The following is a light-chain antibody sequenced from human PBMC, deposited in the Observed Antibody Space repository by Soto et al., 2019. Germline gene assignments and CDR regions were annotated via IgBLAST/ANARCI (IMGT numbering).Light chain of an antibody. CDR1: QGISSW. Sequence: DIQMTQSPSSVSASVGDRVTITCRASQGISSWLAWYQQKPGKAPKLLIYAASSLQSGVPSRFRGNGTGTNFTLPISSLQPEDFGTYHCQQANSFPIPFGQGTRLEIK. CDR2: AAS. J-gene: IGKJ5*01. V-gene: IGKV1-12*01. CDR3: QQANSFPIP.